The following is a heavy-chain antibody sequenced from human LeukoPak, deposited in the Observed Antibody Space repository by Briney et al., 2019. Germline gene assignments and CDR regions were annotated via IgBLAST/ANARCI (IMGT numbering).Heavy chain of an antibody. CDR2: ISSSGSTI. J-gene: IGHJ3*02. V-gene: IGHV3-48*03. CDR3: ARDGQNFLAFDI. Sequence: GGSLRLSCAASGFTFSSYEMNWVRQAPGKGLEWVSYISSSGSTIYYADSVKGRFTISRDNAKNSLYLQMNSLRAEDTAVYYCARDGQNFLAFDIWGQGTMVTVSS. CDR1: GFTFSSYE.